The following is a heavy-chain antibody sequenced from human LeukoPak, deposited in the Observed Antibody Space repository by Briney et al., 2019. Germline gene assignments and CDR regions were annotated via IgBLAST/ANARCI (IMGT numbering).Heavy chain of an antibody. D-gene: IGHD2-15*01. Sequence: PGGSLRLSCAASGFTFSSYSMNWVRQAPGKGLEWVPYISSSSSTIYYTDCVKGRFTISRDNAKNSLYLQMNSLRDEDTAVYYCARATGYCRGGSRHHDAFDIWGQGTMVTVSS. CDR3: ARATGYCRGGSRHHDAFDI. CDR1: GFTFSSYS. V-gene: IGHV3-48*02. CDR2: ISSSSSTI. J-gene: IGHJ3*02.